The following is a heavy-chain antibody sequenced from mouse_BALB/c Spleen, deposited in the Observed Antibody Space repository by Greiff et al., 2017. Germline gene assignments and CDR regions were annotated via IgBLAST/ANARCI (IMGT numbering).Heavy chain of an antibody. J-gene: IGHJ4*01. V-gene: IGHV5-12-2*01. D-gene: IGHD2-4*01. CDR2: ISNGGGST. Sequence: EVKLVESGGGLVQPGGSLKLSCAASGFTFSSYTMSWVRQTPEKRLEWVAYISNGGGSTYYPDTVKGRFTISRDNAKNTLYLQMSSLKSEDTAMYYCARLGMITTRRHDYAMDYWGQGTSVTVSS. CDR1: GFTFSSYT. CDR3: ARLGMITTRRHDYAMDY.